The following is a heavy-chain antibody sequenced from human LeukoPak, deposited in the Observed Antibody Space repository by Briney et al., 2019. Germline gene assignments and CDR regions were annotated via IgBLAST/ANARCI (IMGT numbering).Heavy chain of an antibody. V-gene: IGHV3-21*01. Sequence: GGSLRLSCAASGFTFSAYSMNWVRQAPGKGLEWVSSITSGDYENFADSLKRRFTISRDNATSPLYLQMNSLRAEDTAVYYCARGGFNTVRGVIIPSNSYYYYMDIWGKGTTVTVSS. CDR1: GFTFSAYS. CDR2: ITSGDYE. J-gene: IGHJ6*03. D-gene: IGHD3-10*01. CDR3: ARGGFNTVRGVIIPSNSYYYYMDI.